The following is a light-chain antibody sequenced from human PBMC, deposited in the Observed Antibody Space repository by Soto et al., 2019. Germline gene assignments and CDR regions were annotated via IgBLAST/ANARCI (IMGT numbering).Light chain of an antibody. CDR1: QSIDSW. J-gene: IGKJ1*01. V-gene: IGKV1-5*03. CDR2: EAS. Sequence: DIQMTQSPSTLSASVGDRVTITCRASQSIDSWLAWYQQKPGKTPNLLIDEASSLESGVPSRFSGSGSGTEFTLTISSLQPDDFATYYCQQDSSYSAGTFGQGTKVEIK. CDR3: QQDSSYSAGT.